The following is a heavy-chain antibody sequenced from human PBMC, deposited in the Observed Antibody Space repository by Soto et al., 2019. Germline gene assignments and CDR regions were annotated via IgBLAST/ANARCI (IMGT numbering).Heavy chain of an antibody. CDR1: DFTFSNYW. J-gene: IGHJ4*02. CDR3: ARGRLVVRGVIDY. Sequence: EVQLVESGGGLVQPGGSLRLSCAASDFTFSNYWMNWVRQSPGKGLVWVSRINSDGSTTDYADSVKGRFAISRDNAKNTLSLQMNSLRAEDTAVYYCARGRLVVRGVIDYWGQGTLVTVSS. CDR2: INSDGSTT. D-gene: IGHD3-10*01. V-gene: IGHV3-74*01.